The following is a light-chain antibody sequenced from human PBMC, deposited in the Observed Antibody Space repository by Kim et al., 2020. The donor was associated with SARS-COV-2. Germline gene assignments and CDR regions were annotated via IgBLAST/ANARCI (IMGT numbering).Light chain of an antibody. CDR3: QQYYRTPRT. CDR2: WAS. J-gene: IGKJ1*01. CDR1: QSVLYSSNNKNY. Sequence: DIVMTQSPDSLAVSLGERATINCKSSQSVLYSSNNKNYLAWYQQKPGQSPKLLIYWASTRESGVPDRFSGSGSGTDFTLTISSLQAEDVAVYYCQQYYRTPRTFGQGTKVDIK. V-gene: IGKV4-1*01.